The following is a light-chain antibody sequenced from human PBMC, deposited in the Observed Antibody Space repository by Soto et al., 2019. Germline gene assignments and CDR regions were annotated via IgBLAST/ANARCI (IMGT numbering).Light chain of an antibody. CDR1: QSVNIY. J-gene: IGKJ4*01. V-gene: IGKV3-11*01. CDR2: DAS. Sequence: EIVLTQSPATLSLSPGERATLSCSASQSVNIYLAWYQQKPGQAPRLLIYDASNRATGIPARFSGSGSGTDFTLTISSLEPEDIAVYYCQQRSNWRVTLGGGTKVDIK. CDR3: QQRSNWRVT.